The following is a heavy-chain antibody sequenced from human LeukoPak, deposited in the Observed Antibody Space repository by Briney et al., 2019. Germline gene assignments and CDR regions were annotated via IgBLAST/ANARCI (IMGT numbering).Heavy chain of an antibody. D-gene: IGHD6-13*01. CDR2: IKQDGSEK. V-gene: IGHV3-7*01. CDR3: ARDGRYSSSWFNYYYMDV. Sequence: GGSLRLSCAASGFTFSSYWMSWVRQAPGKGLEWVANIKQDGSEKYYVDSVKGRFTISRDNAKNSLYLQMNSLRAEDTAVYYCARDGRYSSSWFNYYYMDVWGKGTTVTVSS. J-gene: IGHJ6*03. CDR1: GFTFSSYW.